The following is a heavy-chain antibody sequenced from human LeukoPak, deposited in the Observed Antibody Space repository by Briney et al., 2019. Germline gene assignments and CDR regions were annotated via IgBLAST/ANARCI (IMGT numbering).Heavy chain of an antibody. D-gene: IGHD6-19*01. J-gene: IGHJ4*02. Sequence: ASVKVSCKASGGTFSSYAISWVRQAPGQGLEWMGGIIPIFGTANYAQKFQGRVTITTDESTSTAYMELSSLRSEDTAVYYCAREAVSFVAVANDGYFDFWGQGSLVIVSS. CDR3: AREAVSFVAVANDGYFDF. V-gene: IGHV1-69*05. CDR1: GGTFSSYA. CDR2: IIPIFGTA.